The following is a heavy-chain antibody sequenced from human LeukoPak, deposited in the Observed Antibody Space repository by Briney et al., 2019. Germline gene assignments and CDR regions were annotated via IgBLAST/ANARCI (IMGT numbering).Heavy chain of an antibody. Sequence: AESLKISRKGSGYSFTSYWIGWVRQIPGKSLECMGIIYPGDSDTRYSPSFQGQVTISADKSISTAYLQWSSLKASDTAMYYCARLLAAAGPLSPFDYWGQGTLVTVSS. V-gene: IGHV5-51*01. D-gene: IGHD6-13*01. CDR1: GYSFTSYW. CDR3: ARLLAAAGPLSPFDY. CDR2: IYPGDSDT. J-gene: IGHJ4*02.